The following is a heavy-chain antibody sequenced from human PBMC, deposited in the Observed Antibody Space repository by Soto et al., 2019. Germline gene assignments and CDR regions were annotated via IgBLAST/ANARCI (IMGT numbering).Heavy chain of an antibody. CDR2: IFSNDEK. Sequence: SGRPLVNPTETLTLTCTVSWFSLTTASMGVSWIRQPPGRALEWLAHIFSNDEKSYSTSLKSRLTISKDTSKSQVVLTMTNMDPVDTATYYCARMRKQLAPVDYWGPGALVTVSS. J-gene: IGHJ4*02. CDR3: ARMRKQLAPVDY. D-gene: IGHD6-6*01. V-gene: IGHV2-26*01. CDR1: WFSLTTASMG.